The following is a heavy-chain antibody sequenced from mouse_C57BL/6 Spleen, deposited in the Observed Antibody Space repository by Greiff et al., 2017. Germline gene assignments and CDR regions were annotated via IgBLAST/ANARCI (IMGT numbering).Heavy chain of an antibody. V-gene: IGHV1-82*01. Sequence: VQVVESGPELVKPGASVKISCKASGYAFSSSWMNWVKQRPGKGLEWIGRIYPGDGDTNYNGKFKGKATLTADKSSSTAYMQLSSLTSEDSAVYFCARSELGTDYFDYWGQGTTLTVSS. CDR1: GYAFSSSW. CDR2: IYPGDGDT. CDR3: ARSELGTDYFDY. J-gene: IGHJ2*01. D-gene: IGHD4-1*01.